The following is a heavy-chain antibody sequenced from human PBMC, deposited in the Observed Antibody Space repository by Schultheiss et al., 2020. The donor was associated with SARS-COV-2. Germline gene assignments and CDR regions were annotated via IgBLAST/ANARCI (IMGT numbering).Heavy chain of an antibody. Sequence: SETLSLTCTVSGDSISSYYWSWIRQPPGKGLEWIGYIEYSGSTTYNPSLKSRVTMSIDTSKNQFSLKLSSVTAADTAVYYCARGRKKLVGYYYYGMDVWGQGTTVTVSS. D-gene: IGHD6-13*01. CDR1: GDSISSYY. V-gene: IGHV4-59*12. CDR2: IEYSGST. J-gene: IGHJ6*02. CDR3: ARGRKKLVGYYYYGMDV.